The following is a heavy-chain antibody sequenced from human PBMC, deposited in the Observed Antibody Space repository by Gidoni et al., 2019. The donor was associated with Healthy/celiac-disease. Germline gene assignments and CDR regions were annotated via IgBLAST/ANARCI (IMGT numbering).Heavy chain of an antibody. CDR1: GFTFSSYA. D-gene: IGHD4-17*01. V-gene: IGHV3-23*01. CDR2: ISGSGGST. Sequence: EVPPLESGGGLVQPGGSLRLSCAASGFTFSSYAMIWVRPAPGKGLGWVSAISGSGGSTYYADSVKGRFTISRDNSKNTLYLQMNSLRAEDTAVYYCAKVPIRWGNDYGDYEGYWYFDLWGRGTLVTVSS. J-gene: IGHJ2*01. CDR3: AKVPIRWGNDYGDYEGYWYFDL.